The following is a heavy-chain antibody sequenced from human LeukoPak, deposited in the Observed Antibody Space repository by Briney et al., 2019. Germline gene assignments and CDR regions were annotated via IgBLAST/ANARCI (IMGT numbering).Heavy chain of an antibody. CDR2: TYYRSKWYD. J-gene: IGHJ4*02. V-gene: IGHV6-1*01. CDR3: ARDRGTSDWSTIYYFDY. D-gene: IGHD6-19*01. CDR1: GDSVSSNSAA. Sequence: SQTLSLTCAISGDSVSSNSAAWNWIRQSPSRGLEWLGRTYYRSKWYDDYAISVKSRIIINPDTSKNQFSLQLNSVTPEDTAVYYCARDRGTSDWSTIYYFDYWGQGTLVTVSS.